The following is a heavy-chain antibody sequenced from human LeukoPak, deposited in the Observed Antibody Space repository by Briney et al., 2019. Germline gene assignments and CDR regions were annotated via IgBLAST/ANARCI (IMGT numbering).Heavy chain of an antibody. V-gene: IGHV3-23*01. CDR3: ARTRGWDSSGWPIDF. CDR2: ISGSGGST. CDR1: GFTFSSHG. Sequence: GGSLRLSCAASGFTFSSHGMSWVRQAPGKGLEWLSIISGSGGSTHDADSVKGRFIISRDNSKNTLYLQMNSLRAEDTATYYCARTRGWDSSGWPIDFWGQGSLITVS. J-gene: IGHJ4*02. D-gene: IGHD6-19*01.